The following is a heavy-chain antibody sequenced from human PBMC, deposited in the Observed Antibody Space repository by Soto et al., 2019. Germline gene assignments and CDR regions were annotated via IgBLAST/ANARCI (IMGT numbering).Heavy chain of an antibody. V-gene: IGHV4-38-2*01. CDR2: IYHGGST. CDR1: GYSIISGYY. J-gene: IGHJ5*02. Sequence: PSETLSLTCAVYGYSIISGYYWGWLRQPPGKGLEWLGSIYHGGSTYYNPSLNSRVTLSIDMTNNHVSLILNSVTAADTAVYYCARVGPWVPYYYDSSPYTFENWFDPWGQGTLVTVSS. CDR3: ARVGPWVPYYYDSSPYTFENWFDP. D-gene: IGHD3-22*01.